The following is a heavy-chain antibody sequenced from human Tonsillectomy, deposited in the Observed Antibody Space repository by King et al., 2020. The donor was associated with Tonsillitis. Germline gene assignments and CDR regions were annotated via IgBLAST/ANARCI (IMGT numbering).Heavy chain of an antibody. D-gene: IGHD5-12*01. CDR1: GFTFSSYA. CDR3: AKAQGYSGYAARAQFDY. CDR2: ISGSGDST. J-gene: IGHJ4*02. V-gene: IGHV3-23*04. Sequence: VQLVESGGALLQPGGSLRLSCAASGFTFSSYAMSWVRQAPGKGLEWVSGISGSGDSTYYADSVKGRFTISRDNSKKTLYLQMNSLRAEDTAVYYCAKAQGYSGYAARAQFDYWGQGTLVTVSS.